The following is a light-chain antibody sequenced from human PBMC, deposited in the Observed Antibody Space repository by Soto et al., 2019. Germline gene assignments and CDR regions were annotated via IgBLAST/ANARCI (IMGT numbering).Light chain of an antibody. Sequence: QAVVTQPPSASGSPGQSVTISCTGTSSDVGGYNYVSWYQHHPDKAPKLIIYEVYKRPSGVPDRFSGSKSGNTASLTVSGLQAEDEAEYYCSSYAASDSFVVFGGGTKLTVL. CDR1: SSDVGGYNY. CDR2: EVY. J-gene: IGLJ2*01. V-gene: IGLV2-8*01. CDR3: SSYAASDSFVV.